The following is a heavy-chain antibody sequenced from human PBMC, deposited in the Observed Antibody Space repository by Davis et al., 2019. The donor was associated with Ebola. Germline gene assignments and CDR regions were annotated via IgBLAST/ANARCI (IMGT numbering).Heavy chain of an antibody. D-gene: IGHD5-24*01. CDR3: ARDDGYNSGDY. J-gene: IGHJ4*02. CDR2: ISSSGSTI. CDR1: GGSFSGYY. Sequence: GGSLRLSCAVYGGSFSGYYWSWIRQPPGKGLEWVSYISSSGSTIYYADSVRGRFTISRDNAKNLLYLQMNSLRVEDTAVYYCARDDGYNSGDYWGQGTLVTVSS. V-gene: IGHV3-11*01.